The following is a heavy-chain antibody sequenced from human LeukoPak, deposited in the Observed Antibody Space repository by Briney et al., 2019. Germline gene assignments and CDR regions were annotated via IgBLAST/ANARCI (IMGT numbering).Heavy chain of an antibody. J-gene: IGHJ5*02. Sequence: ASVKVSCKASGYTFTGYYMHWVRQAPGQGLEWMGWINPNSGGTNYAQKFQGWVTISVDTSKNQFSLKLSSVTAADTAVYYCAGTIFGVVNPFDPWGQGTLVTVSS. V-gene: IGHV1-2*04. CDR1: GYTFTGYY. D-gene: IGHD3-3*01. CDR3: AGTIFGVVNPFDP. CDR2: INPNSGGT.